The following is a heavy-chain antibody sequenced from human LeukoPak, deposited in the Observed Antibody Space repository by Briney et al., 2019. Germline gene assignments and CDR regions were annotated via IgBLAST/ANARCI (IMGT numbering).Heavy chain of an antibody. CDR3: ARDRTAEAGNDYYMGV. D-gene: IGHD6-13*01. CDR1: GFTFDDYT. CDR2: ITWDGGTT. V-gene: IGHV3-43*01. Sequence: GGSLRLSCAASGFTFDDYTMHWVRQPPGKGLEWISLITWDGGTTYYADSVRGRFTISRDNSKNSLFLRMNSLRPEDTALYYCARDRTAEAGNDYYMGVWGNGTTVIVSS. J-gene: IGHJ6*03.